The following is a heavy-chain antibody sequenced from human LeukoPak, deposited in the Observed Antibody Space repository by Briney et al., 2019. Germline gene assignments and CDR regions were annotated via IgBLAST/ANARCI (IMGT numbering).Heavy chain of an antibody. V-gene: IGHV3-9*03. CDR2: ISWNSGSI. CDR1: GFTFSDYY. Sequence: PGGSLRLSCAASGFTFSDYYMTWIRQAPGKGLEWVSGISWNSGSIGYADSVKGRFTISRDNAKNSLYLQMNSLRAEDMALYYCAKDSTSAGGYFDYWGQGTLVTVSS. CDR3: AKDSTSAGGYFDY. J-gene: IGHJ4*02. D-gene: IGHD5/OR15-5a*01.